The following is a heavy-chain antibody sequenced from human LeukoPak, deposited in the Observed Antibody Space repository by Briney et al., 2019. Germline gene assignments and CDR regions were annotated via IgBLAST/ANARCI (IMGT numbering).Heavy chain of an antibody. V-gene: IGHV4-4*07. D-gene: IGHD3-10*01. CDR1: GGSINSY. J-gene: IGHJ5*02. CDR3: ARDISYYGSGSYNNWFDP. CDR2: IYTSGST. Sequence: SETLSLTCTVSGGSINSYWSWIRQPAGKGLEWIGRIYTSGSTNYNPSLKSRVTISVDTSKNQFSLKLSSVTAADTAVYYCARDISYYGSGSYNNWFDPWGQGTLVTVSS.